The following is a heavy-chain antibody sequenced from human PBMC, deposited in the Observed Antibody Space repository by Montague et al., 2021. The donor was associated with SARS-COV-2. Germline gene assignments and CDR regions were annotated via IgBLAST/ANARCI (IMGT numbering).Heavy chain of an antibody. V-gene: IGHV4-34*01. J-gene: IGHJ4*02. CDR2: INHSGRT. CDR3: ARVPSPLWVVPVCYGLDY. D-gene: IGHD2-8*01. CDR1: GGSFSGYY. Sequence: SETLSLTCAVYGGSFSGYYWSWIRQPPEKGLEWIGEINHSGRTNNNPSLKSRVIISVDTSKNQFSLKLSSVTAADTAVYYCARVPSPLWVVPVCYGLDYWGQGTTVTVSS.